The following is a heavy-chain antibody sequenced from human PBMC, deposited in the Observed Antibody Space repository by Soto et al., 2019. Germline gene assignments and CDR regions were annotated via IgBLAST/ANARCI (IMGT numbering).Heavy chain of an antibody. CDR1: GGSISSSSYY. D-gene: IGHD3-3*01. CDR2: IYYSGST. CDR3: AGSRITIFGVVDSRSWYFDL. Sequence: QLQLQESGPGLVTPSETLSLTCTVSGGSISSSSYYWGWIRQPPGKGLEWIGSIYYSGSTYYNPSLKSRVTIAVDTSKNQFSLKLSSVTAADTDVYYCAGSRITIFGVVDSRSWYFDLWGRGTLVTVSS. V-gene: IGHV4-39*01. J-gene: IGHJ2*01.